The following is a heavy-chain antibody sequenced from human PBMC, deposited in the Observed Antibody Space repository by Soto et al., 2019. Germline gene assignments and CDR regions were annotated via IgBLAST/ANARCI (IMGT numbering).Heavy chain of an antibody. D-gene: IGHD6-6*01. J-gene: IGHJ6*02. CDR3: AISFTQQLVGYYEDDMDV. Sequence: QVQLQESGPGLVKPSQTLSLTCTVSGGSISSGGYYWSWIRQHPGKGLEWIGYIYYSGSTYYNPSLKRKVTISVDTSKNQFSRKLSSVSAAATAVYYCAISFTQQLVGYYEDDMDVRGQGTTVTVSS. V-gene: IGHV4-31*01. CDR1: GGSISSGGYY. CDR2: IYYSGST.